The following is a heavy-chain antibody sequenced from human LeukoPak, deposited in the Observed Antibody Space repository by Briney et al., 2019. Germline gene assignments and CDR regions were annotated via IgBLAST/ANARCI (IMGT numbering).Heavy chain of an antibody. Sequence: SETLSLTCTVSGGSISSSNYYWGWIRQPPGKGLEWIGTIYYSGSTYYNPSLKSRVTISVDTSKNHFSLKVGSVTATDTAMYYCARHGALCTGGSCTRFDPWGQGTLVTVSS. J-gene: IGHJ5*02. V-gene: IGHV4-39*01. CDR2: IYYSGST. D-gene: IGHD2-15*01. CDR1: GGSISSSNYY. CDR3: ARHGALCTGGSCTRFDP.